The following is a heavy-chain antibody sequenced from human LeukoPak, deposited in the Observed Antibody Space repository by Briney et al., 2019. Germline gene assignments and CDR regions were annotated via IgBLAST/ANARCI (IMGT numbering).Heavy chain of an antibody. CDR2: ISGSGSST. D-gene: IGHD5-18*01. CDR1: GFTFSSYG. CDR3: AKRVQLWPNFDY. J-gene: IGHJ4*02. V-gene: IGHV3-23*01. Sequence: PGGSLRLSCAASGFTFSSYGMSWVRQAPGKGLEWVSAISGSGSSTYYADSVKGRFTISRDNSKNTLYLQMNSLRAEDTAVYYCAKRVQLWPNFDYWGQGTLVTVSS.